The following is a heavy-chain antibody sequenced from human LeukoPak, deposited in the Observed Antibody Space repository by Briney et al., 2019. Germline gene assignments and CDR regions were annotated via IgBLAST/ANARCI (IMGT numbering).Heavy chain of an antibody. CDR3: ARLRVIGSISSSFDY. J-gene: IGHJ4*02. Sequence: GASVKVSCKASGYTFTGYYMHWVRQAPGQGLEWMGWINPNSGGTNYAQKFQGRVTMTRDTSISTAYMELSRLRSDDTAVYYCARLRVIGSISSSFDYWGQGTLVTVSS. CDR2: INPNSGGT. D-gene: IGHD6-13*01. V-gene: IGHV1-2*02. CDR1: GYTFTGYY.